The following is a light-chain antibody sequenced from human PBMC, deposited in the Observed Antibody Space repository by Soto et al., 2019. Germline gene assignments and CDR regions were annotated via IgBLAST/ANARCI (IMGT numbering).Light chain of an antibody. V-gene: IGKV1-39*01. CDR3: QQSYNTPRT. CDR1: QSVTKY. J-gene: IGKJ5*01. CDR2: GAS. Sequence: DIQMTQSPSSLSASVGDRVTITCRASQSVTKYLNWYQQKPGKAPKLLISGASGLQSGLPSRFSGSGSGTDFTLTITSLQPEDFATYYCQQSYNTPRTFGQGTRLEIK.